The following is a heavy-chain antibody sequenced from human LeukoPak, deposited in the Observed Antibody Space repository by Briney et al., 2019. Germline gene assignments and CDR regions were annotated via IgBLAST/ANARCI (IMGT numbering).Heavy chain of an antibody. V-gene: IGHV3-33*01. CDR2: TWYDGSKK. Sequence: QPGRSLRLSCAASGFTFSSYGMHWVRQAPGKGLEWVAVTWYDGSKKYYADSVKGRFTISRDNSKNTLYLQMNSLRAEDTAVYYCARDRDYYGSNPYFDCWGQGTLVTVSS. D-gene: IGHD3-10*01. J-gene: IGHJ4*02. CDR3: ARDRDYYGSNPYFDC. CDR1: GFTFSSYG.